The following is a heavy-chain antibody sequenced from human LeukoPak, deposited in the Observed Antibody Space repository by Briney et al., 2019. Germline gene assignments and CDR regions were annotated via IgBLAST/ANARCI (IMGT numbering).Heavy chain of an antibody. V-gene: IGHV5-51*01. CDR1: GYSFTRHW. D-gene: IGHD2-2*01. CDR3: ARGYCSGTSCHDY. Sequence: GESLQISCKGSGYSFTRHWIGWVRQLPGKSLEWMGIINPGDSDTRYSPYSQSQVTISADKSINTAYLQWSSLKASGTAMYYCARGYCSGTSCHDYWGQGTLVTVSS. J-gene: IGHJ4*02. CDR2: INPGDSDT.